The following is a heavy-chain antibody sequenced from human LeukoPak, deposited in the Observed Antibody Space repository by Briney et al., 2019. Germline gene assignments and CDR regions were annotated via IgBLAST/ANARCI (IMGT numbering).Heavy chain of an antibody. Sequence: SETLSLTCSVSDDSITMYYWTWIRQPPGKGLEWIGYVDHTGSTNFNPSLNGRVSISRDTTKNLFSLRLRSVTAADTAVYFCARGKVVVWRGSLNWFDPWGQGTLVTVSS. V-gene: IGHV4-59*01. D-gene: IGHD3-22*01. CDR3: ARGKVVVWRGSLNWFDP. CDR2: VDHTGST. J-gene: IGHJ5*02. CDR1: DDSITMYY.